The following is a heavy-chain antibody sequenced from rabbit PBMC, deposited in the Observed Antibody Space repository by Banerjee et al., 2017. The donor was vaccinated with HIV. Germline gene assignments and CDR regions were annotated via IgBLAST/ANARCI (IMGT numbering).Heavy chain of an antibody. CDR2: IGAGGSGST. J-gene: IGHJ4*01. CDR1: GFDFSSNA. CDR3: ARGSATMTMLITGYYLSL. D-gene: IGHD2-1*01. Sequence: QEQLEESGGGLVKPGGTLTLTCTASGFDFSSNAMCWVRQAPGKGLEWIGCIGAGGSGSTYYASWVISRFTISKSSSTTVTLQLNSLTVADTATYFCARGSATMTMLITGYYLSLWGPGTLVTVS. V-gene: IGHV1S45*01.